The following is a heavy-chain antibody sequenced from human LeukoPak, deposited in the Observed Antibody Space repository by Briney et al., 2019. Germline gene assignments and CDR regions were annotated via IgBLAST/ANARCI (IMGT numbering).Heavy chain of an antibody. CDR2: IITIVGTA. D-gene: IGHD2-15*01. Sequence: ATVKVSCKASGGTFSSYAISWVRQAPGQGLEWMGGIITIVGTANYAQKFQGRVTITADESTSTAYMELSSLRSEDTAVYYCARDRIYCSGGSCDLEINWFDPWGQGTLVTVSS. V-gene: IGHV1-69*13. CDR3: ARDRIYCSGGSCDLEINWFDP. CDR1: GGTFSSYA. J-gene: IGHJ5*02.